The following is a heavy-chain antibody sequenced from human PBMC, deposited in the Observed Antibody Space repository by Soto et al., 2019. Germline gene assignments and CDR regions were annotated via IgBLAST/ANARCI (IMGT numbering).Heavy chain of an antibody. D-gene: IGHD3-16*01. CDR3: ARSLRKAWFDP. J-gene: IGHJ5*02. V-gene: IGHV1-46*03. Sequence: QVQLVQSGAVVKKPGASVKVSCKASGYTFTSYYMHWVRQAPGQGLEWMGIINPSGGSTSYAQKFQGRVTMTRDTSTSTVYMELSSLRSEDTPVYYCARSLRKAWFDPWGQGTLVTVSS. CDR2: INPSGGST. CDR1: GYTFTSYY.